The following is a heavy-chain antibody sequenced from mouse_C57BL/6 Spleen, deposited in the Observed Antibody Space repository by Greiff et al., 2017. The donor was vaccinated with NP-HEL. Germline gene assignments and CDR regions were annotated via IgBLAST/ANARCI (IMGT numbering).Heavy chain of an antibody. J-gene: IGHJ4*01. Sequence: EVQLQQSGAELVRPGASVKLSCTASGFNIKDYYMHWVKQRPEQGLEWIGRIDPEDGDTEYAPKFQGKATMTADTSSNTAYLQLSSLTSEDTAVYYCTAPGLRRPPDYAMDYWGQGTSVTVSS. D-gene: IGHD2-4*01. V-gene: IGHV14-1*01. CDR1: GFNIKDYY. CDR3: TAPGLRRPPDYAMDY. CDR2: IDPEDGDT.